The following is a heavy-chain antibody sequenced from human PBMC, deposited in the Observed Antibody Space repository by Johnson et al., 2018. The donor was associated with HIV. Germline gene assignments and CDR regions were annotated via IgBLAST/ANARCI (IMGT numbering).Heavy chain of an antibody. CDR3: AREGSVGATIFTMFDAFDI. J-gene: IGHJ3*02. CDR2: ISSSSSSI. CDR1: GFTFRDYH. D-gene: IGHD1-26*01. Sequence: QVQLVESGGGLVKPGGSLRVSCAASGFTFRDYHMSWIRQAPGKGVEWLSYISSSSSSIYYADSVKGRFTISRDNAKNSLYLQMNSLRAEDTAVYYCAREGSVGATIFTMFDAFDIWGQGTMVTVSS. V-gene: IGHV3-11*04.